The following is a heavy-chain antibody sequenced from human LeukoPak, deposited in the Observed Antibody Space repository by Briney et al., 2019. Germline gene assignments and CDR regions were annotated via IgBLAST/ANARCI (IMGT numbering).Heavy chain of an antibody. CDR3: ARDDYMFWSSLYYMDV. CDR2: IYYSGST. V-gene: IGHV4-59*13. J-gene: IGHJ6*03. D-gene: IGHD3-3*01. CDR1: GGSISSYY. Sequence: SETLSLTCTVSGGSISSYYWSWIRQPPGKGLEWIGYIYYSGSTNYNPSLKSQVTITVDTSKNQFSLKLSSVTAADTAMYYCARDDYMFWSSLYYMDVWGKGTTVTVSS.